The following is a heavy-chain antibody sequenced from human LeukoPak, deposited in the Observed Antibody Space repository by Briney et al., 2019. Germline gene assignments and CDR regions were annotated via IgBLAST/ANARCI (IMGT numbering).Heavy chain of an antibody. J-gene: IGHJ4*02. CDR1: GAPISSNNW. Sequence: PSETLSLTCAVSGAPISSNNWWWSWVSQPPGKGLEWIGEIYHSGSTNYNPSLKSRVTMSVDKSKNQFSLKLNSVTAADTAVYYCASAEPRGIIWYPYWGQGTLVTVSS. CDR2: IYHSGST. CDR3: ASAEPRGIIWYPY. D-gene: IGHD6-13*01. V-gene: IGHV4-4*02.